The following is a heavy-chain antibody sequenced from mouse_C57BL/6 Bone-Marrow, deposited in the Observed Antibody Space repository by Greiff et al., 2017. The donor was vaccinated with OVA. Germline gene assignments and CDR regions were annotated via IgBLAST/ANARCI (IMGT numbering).Heavy chain of an antibody. CDR3: TTSGLRRGFAY. Sequence: EVKLQESGAELVRPGASVKLSCTASGFNIKDDYMHWVKQRPEQGLEWIGWIDPENGDTEYASKFQGKATITADTSSNTAYLQLSSLTSEDTAVYYCTTSGLRRGFAYWGQGTLVTVSA. J-gene: IGHJ3*01. CDR2: IDPENGDT. V-gene: IGHV14-4*01. D-gene: IGHD2-4*01. CDR1: GFNIKDDY.